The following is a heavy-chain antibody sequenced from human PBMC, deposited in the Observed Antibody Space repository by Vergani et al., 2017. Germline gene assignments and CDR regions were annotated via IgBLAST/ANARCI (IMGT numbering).Heavy chain of an antibody. CDR1: GGSISSYY. CDR3: ARNSRVKWVEYDY. J-gene: IGHJ4*02. CDR2: IYYSGST. V-gene: IGHV4-59*01. D-gene: IGHD1-26*01. Sequence: QVQLQESGPGLVKPSETLSLTCTVSGGSISSYYWSWIRQPPGKGLEWIGYIYYSGSTNYNPSLTSRVTISVDTSKNQFSLKLSSVTAADTAVYYCARNSRVKWVEYDYWGQGTLVTVSS.